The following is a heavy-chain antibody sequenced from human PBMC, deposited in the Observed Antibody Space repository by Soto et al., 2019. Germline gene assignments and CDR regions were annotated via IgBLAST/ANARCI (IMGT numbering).Heavy chain of an antibody. CDR1: GGSISSYY. CDR2: IYYSGST. J-gene: IGHJ4*02. CDR3: ARVAGEWELLLDY. V-gene: IGHV4-59*01. Sequence: SETLSLTCTVSGGSISSYYWSWIRQPPGKGLEWIGYIYYSGSTNYNPSLKSRVTISVDTSKNQFSLKLSSVTAADAAVYYCARVAGEWELLLDYWGQGTLVTVSS. D-gene: IGHD1-26*01.